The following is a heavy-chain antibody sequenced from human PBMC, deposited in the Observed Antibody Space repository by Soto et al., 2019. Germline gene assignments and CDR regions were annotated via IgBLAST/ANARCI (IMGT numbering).Heavy chain of an antibody. V-gene: IGHV3-23*01. Sequence: PGGSLRLSCAASGFTFSSYAMSWVRQAPGKGLEWVSAISGIDDSTYYADSVQGRFTISRDNSKNTLYLQINSLRDEDTAVYYCAKASGAAGPYYYGMDVWGQGTTVTVSS. CDR2: ISGIDDST. CDR1: GFTFSSYA. CDR3: AKASGAAGPYYYGMDV. D-gene: IGHD6-13*01. J-gene: IGHJ6*02.